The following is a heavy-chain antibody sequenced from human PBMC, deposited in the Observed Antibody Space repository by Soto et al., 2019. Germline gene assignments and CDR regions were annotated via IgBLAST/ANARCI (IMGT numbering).Heavy chain of an antibody. CDR1: RIALSTYW. J-gene: IGHJ4*02. V-gene: IGHV3-74*01. CDR2: ISNHGGSI. Sequence: GESLMISCEASRIALSTYWMHWVRQARGNGLEWVSRISNHGGSITYADSVKGRFTISRDNAKSTLYLQMDSLSVEDTAAYYCARFGTSYDTSRFLFWAQATLVTVSA. D-gene: IGHD3-22*01. CDR3: ARFGTSYDTSRFLF.